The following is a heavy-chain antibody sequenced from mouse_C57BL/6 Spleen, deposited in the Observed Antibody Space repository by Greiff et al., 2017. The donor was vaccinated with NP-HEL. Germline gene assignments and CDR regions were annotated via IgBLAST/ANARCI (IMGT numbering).Heavy chain of an antibody. V-gene: IGHV1-55*01. Sequence: QVQLKQPGAELVKPGASVKMSCKASGYTFTSYRIPWVKQRPGQGLEWIGYIYPGSGSTNYNEKFKCKATLTAATSSSTASMQLSSLTSEDSAVDYCARRDRIYVAWFAYWGQGTLVTVSA. CDR3: ARRDRIYVAWFAY. CDR2: IYPGSGST. D-gene: IGHD1-1*01. CDR1: GYTFTSYR. J-gene: IGHJ3*01.